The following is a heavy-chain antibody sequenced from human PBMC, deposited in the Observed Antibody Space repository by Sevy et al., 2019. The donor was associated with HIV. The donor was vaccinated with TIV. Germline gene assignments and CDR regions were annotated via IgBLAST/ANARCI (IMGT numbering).Heavy chain of an antibody. D-gene: IGHD4-17*01. V-gene: IGHV1-2*02. CDR3: ARLTTQPTSDLYGLDV. CDR2: INSDSGVT. J-gene: IGHJ6*02. CDR1: GYIFTDYY. Sequence: ASVKVPCKASGYIFTDYYIHWVRQAPGQGLEWMAWINSDSGVTNYAQRFQGEVTVTRDTSLSTAYLELTNLKSNDTAIYYCARLTTQPTSDLYGLDVWGQGTTVTVSS.